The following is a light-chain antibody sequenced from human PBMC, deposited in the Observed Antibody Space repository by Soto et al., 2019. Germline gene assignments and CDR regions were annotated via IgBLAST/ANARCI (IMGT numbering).Light chain of an antibody. V-gene: IGKV1-39*02. CDR2: AAS. CDR3: QLYGTSPKT. CDR1: QSVSSS. Sequence: DIRLTQSPSSLSAAVGDRVTLTCRASQSVSSSLSWFQQKPGKAPKLLIFAASTLQSGVPSRFSGSGSGTDFTLTISRLEPEDFAVYYCQLYGTSPKTFGQGTKV. J-gene: IGKJ1*01.